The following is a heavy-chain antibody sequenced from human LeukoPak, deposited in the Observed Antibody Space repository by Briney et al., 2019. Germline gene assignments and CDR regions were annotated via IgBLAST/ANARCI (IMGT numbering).Heavy chain of an antibody. CDR1: GFTFSVYY. CDR3: AKAQQQLVTFDY. Sequence: GGSLRLSCAASGFTFSVYYMSWIRQAPGKGLEWVSYISRGGSTVYYADSVKDRFTISRDNAKNSLYLQMNSLTADDTAVYYCAKAQQQLVTFDYWGQGTLVTVSS. CDR2: ISRGGSTV. V-gene: IGHV3-11*01. J-gene: IGHJ4*02. D-gene: IGHD6-13*01.